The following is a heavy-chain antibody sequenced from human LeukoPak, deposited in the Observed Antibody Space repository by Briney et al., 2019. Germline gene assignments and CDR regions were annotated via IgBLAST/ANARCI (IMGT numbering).Heavy chain of an antibody. J-gene: IGHJ4*02. D-gene: IGHD3-9*01. CDR3: AKSRDDGTGYYYDY. Sequence: PGGSLRLSCKASGFSFDDYAMHWVRQAPGKGLEWVAGISRNSYNIAYGDSVKGRFTISRDNAKKSLSLQMNSLGTEDTAFYYCAKSRDDGTGYYYDYWGQGVLVTVAS. CDR1: GFSFDDYA. V-gene: IGHV3-9*01. CDR2: ISRNSYNI.